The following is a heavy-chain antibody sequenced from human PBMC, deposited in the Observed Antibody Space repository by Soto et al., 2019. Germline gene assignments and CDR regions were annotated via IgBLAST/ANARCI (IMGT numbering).Heavy chain of an antibody. V-gene: IGHV4-31*03. CDR1: VGSISSGGYY. J-gene: IGHJ5*02. CDR2: IYYSGST. Sequence: PSETLSLTCTFSVGSISSGGYYCSWIRQHPWKGLEWIGYIYYSGSTYYNPSLKSRVTISVDTSKNQFSLKLSSVTAADTAVYYCARGGDCSSTSCRNWFEPWGQGTLVSVSS. D-gene: IGHD2-2*01. CDR3: ARGGDCSSTSCRNWFEP.